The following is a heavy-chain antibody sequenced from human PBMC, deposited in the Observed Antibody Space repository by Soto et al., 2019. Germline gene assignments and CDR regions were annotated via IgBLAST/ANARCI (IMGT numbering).Heavy chain of an antibody. CDR1: GYRFINFY. V-gene: IGHV1-2*02. CDR2: INPKNDDT. J-gene: IGHJ4*02. CDR3: ARDDTGANFGS. Sequence: VQLVQSGAEVKKPGASVRVSCKAFGYRFINFYLHWVRQAPGQGLEWMGWINPKNDDTNYAQKFQGRVTMTRDTSISVAYTELSGLNSGDTAVYYCARDDTGANFGSWGQGTLVTV. D-gene: IGHD2-8*02.